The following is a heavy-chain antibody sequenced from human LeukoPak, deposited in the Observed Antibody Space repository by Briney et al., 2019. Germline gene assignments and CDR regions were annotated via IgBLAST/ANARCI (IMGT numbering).Heavy chain of an antibody. CDR2: ITDSGSTI. Sequence: GGSLRLSYAASGFTFRDYYMGWIRRAPGKGLECVSYITDSGSTIYHADSVKDRFTISRDNSKNTVYLQMNSLRIEDTAVYYCARDQSMDYSGQGILVAVSS. J-gene: IGHJ4*02. CDR1: GFTFRDYY. D-gene: IGHD6-6*01. CDR3: ARDQSMDY. V-gene: IGHV3-11*04.